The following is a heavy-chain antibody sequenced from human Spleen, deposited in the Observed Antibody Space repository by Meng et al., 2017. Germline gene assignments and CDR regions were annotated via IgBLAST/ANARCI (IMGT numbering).Heavy chain of an antibody. J-gene: IGHJ4*02. CDR1: GGSFSDYY. V-gene: IGHV4-34*01. CDR3: ARGPTTMAHDFDY. D-gene: IGHD4-11*01. CDR2: INHSGST. Sequence: QVQVQQWGAGLLKPSATLSLTFVVSGGSFSDYYWSWIRQPPGKGLEWIGEINHSGSTNYNPSLESRATISVDTSQNNLSLKLSSVTAADSAVYYCARGPTTMAHDFDYWGQGTLVTVSS.